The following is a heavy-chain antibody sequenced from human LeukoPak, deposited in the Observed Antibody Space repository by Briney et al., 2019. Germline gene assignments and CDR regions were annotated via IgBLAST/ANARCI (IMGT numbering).Heavy chain of an antibody. Sequence: GGSLRLSCAVCGFTFSSYEMNWVRQAPGKGMEWVSYISSSGSTIYYADSVKGRFTISRDNAKNSLYLQMNSLRAEDTAVYYCARPLTIAAAGNYYYYYGMDVWGKGTTVTVSS. J-gene: IGHJ6*04. CDR3: ARPLTIAAAGNYYYYYGMDV. CDR1: GFTFSSYE. V-gene: IGHV3-48*03. D-gene: IGHD6-13*01. CDR2: ISSSGSTI.